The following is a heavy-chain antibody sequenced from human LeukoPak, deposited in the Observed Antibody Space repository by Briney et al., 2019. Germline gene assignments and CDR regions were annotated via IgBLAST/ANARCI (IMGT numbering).Heavy chain of an antibody. J-gene: IGHJ4*02. CDR3: AREFFGISSSY. CDR1: GFTLSNYW. V-gene: IGHV3-74*01. Sequence: GGSLRLSCAASGFTLSNYWMHWVRQAPGKGLVWVSGVNSAGSSTNYADSVKGRFTISRDSAKNTLYLQMNSLRADDTAVYYCAREFFGISSSYWGQGTLVTVSS. CDR2: VNSAGSST. D-gene: IGHD6-6*01.